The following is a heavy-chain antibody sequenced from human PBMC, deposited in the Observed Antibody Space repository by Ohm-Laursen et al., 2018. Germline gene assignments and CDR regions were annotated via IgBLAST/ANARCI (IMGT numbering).Heavy chain of an antibody. V-gene: IGHV4-34*01. J-gene: IGHJ4*02. Sequence: PGTLSLTCAVYGGSFNGYFWSWVRQPPGKGLEWIGEIDYSGSTDYNPTLRSRVTISVDTSKNQFSLRLNYVTAADTAVYFCARAHQFSSRIHAARYWGQGTLVSVSS. CDR1: GGSFNGYF. D-gene: IGHD6-13*01. CDR3: ARAHQFSSRIHAARY. CDR2: IDYSGST.